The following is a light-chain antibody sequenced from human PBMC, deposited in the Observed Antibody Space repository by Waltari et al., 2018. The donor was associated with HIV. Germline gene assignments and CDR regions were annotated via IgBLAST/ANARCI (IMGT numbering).Light chain of an antibody. Sequence: QSALTQPAPGSGSPGPSVPIPCTGTSRNVGGDDLGTWYQQHPGEAPKLIIYEVTKRPSGVSNRFSGSKSGNTASLTISGLQAEDEADYYCCSCPRSGIRYVFGTGTKVTVL. J-gene: IGLJ1*01. V-gene: IGLV2-23*02. CDR3: CSCPRSGIRYV. CDR2: EVT. CDR1: SRNVGGDDL.